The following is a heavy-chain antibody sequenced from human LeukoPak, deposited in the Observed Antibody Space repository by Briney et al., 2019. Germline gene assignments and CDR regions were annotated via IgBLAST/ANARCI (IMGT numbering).Heavy chain of an antibody. D-gene: IGHD3-22*01. CDR3: ARTAKGGTYYYDSSGYHNDAFDI. J-gene: IGHJ3*02. CDR2: IYTSGST. CDR1: GGSISSGSYY. V-gene: IGHV4-61*02. Sequence: SQTLSLTCTVSGGSISSGSYYWSWIRQPAGKGLEWIGRIYTSGSTNYNPSLKSRANISVDTSKNQFSLKLSSVTAADTAVYYCARTAKGGTYYYDSSGYHNDAFDIWGQGTMVTVSS.